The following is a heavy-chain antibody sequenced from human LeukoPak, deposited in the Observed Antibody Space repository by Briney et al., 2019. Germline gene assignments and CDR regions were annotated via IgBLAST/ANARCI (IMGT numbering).Heavy chain of an antibody. CDR3: AREGKDIILMVYDY. CDR2: INPNSGDT. J-gene: IGHJ4*02. Sequence: ASVKVPCKASGYTFTGYYMHWVRQAPGQGLEWMGRINPNSGDTIYAQKFQGRVTMTRDTSISTSYMELSRLTSDDTAVYYCAREGKDIILMVYDYWGQGTLFTVSS. D-gene: IGHD2-8*01. V-gene: IGHV1-2*06. CDR1: GYTFTGYY.